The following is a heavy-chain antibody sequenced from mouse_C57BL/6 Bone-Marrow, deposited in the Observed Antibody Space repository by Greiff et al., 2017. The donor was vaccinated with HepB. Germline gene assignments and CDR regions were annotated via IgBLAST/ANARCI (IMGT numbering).Heavy chain of an antibody. Sequence: QVQLQQSGAELAKPGASVKLSCKASGYTFTSYWMHWVKQRPGQGLEWIGYINPSSGYTKYNQKFKDKATLTADNSSSTAYMQLSSLTYEDSAVYYCARTGGSSYEGAMDYWGQGTSVTVSS. CDR1: GYTFTSYW. J-gene: IGHJ4*01. V-gene: IGHV1-7*01. CDR2: INPSSGYT. D-gene: IGHD1-1*01. CDR3: ARTGGSSYEGAMDY.